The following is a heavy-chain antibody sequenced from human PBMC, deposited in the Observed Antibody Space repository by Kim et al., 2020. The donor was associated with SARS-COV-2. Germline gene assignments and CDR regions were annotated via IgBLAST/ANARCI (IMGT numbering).Heavy chain of an antibody. CDR3: ARGRYYYGSGRQNWFDP. D-gene: IGHD3-10*01. Sequence: SETLSLTCTVSGGSISSGGYYWSWIRQHPGKGLEWIGYIYYSGSTYYNPSLKSRVTISVDTSKNQFSLKLSSVTAADTAVYYCARGRYYYGSGRQNWFDPWGQGTLVTVSS. CDR2: IYYSGST. V-gene: IGHV4-31*03. J-gene: IGHJ5*02. CDR1: GGSISSGGYY.